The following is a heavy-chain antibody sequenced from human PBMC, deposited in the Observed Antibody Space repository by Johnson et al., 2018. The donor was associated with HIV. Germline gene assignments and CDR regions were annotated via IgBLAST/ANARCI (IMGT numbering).Heavy chain of an antibody. CDR2: IKQDGSEK. V-gene: IGHV3-7*05. J-gene: IGHJ3*02. Sequence: VQLVESGGDLVKPGGSLRLSYSASGFTFSRHAMHWVRQAPGKGLEWVANIKQDGSEKYYVDSVKGRFTISRDNAKNSLYLQINSLKTDDTAVYYCAKHSSSWYDDAFDIWGQGTMVTVSS. CDR1: GFTFSRHA. D-gene: IGHD6-13*01. CDR3: AKHSSSWYDDAFDI.